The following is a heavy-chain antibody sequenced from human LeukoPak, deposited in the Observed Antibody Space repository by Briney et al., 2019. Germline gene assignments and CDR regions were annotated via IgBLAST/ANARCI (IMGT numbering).Heavy chain of an antibody. CDR2: VQPDGSAK. J-gene: IGHJ1*01. Sequence: GSLRLSCAASGFPFRSNWMNWVRQAPGKGLEWVAHVQPDGSAKIYADSVKGRFTISRDNAKDSVYLQMNSLRVEDTAVYYCARDFFGWSSLGHWGQGTLVTVSS. V-gene: IGHV3-7*01. CDR3: ARDFFGWSSLGH. D-gene: IGHD6-19*01. CDR1: GFPFRSNW.